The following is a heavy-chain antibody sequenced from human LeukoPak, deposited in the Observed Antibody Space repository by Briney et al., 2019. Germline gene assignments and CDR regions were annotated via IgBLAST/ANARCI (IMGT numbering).Heavy chain of an antibody. CDR1: GYTFTGYY. CDR3: ARSIAAARLHYFDY. V-gene: IGHV1-2*06. J-gene: IGHJ4*02. D-gene: IGHD6-13*01. CDR2: INPNSGGT. Sequence: ASVKVSCKASGYTFTGYYMHWVRQAPGQGVEWMGRINPNSGGTNYAQKFQGRVTMTRDTSISTAYMELSRLRSDDPAVYYCARSIAAARLHYFDYWGQGTLVTVSS.